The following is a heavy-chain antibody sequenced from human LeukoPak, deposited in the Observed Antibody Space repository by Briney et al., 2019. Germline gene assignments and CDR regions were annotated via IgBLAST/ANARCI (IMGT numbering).Heavy chain of an antibody. J-gene: IGHJ6*03. CDR3: ARHLDGYNYYYYYYMDV. V-gene: IGHV4-39*01. CDR2: FYYSGST. CDR1: GGSITSSNYY. Sequence: SETLSLTCTVSGGSITSSNYYWGWIRQPPGKGLEWIGSFYYSGSTNYNPSLKSRVTISVDTSKNQFSLKLSSVTAADTAVYYCARHLDGYNYYYYYYMDVWGKGTTVTVSS. D-gene: IGHD5-24*01.